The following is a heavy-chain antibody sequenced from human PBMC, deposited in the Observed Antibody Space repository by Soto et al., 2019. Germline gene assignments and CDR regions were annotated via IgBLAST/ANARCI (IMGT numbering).Heavy chain of an antibody. CDR3: ARVADCSGGRCYFSVDY. CDR2: IYYSGST. D-gene: IGHD2-15*01. V-gene: IGHV4-30-4*01. Sequence: PSETLSLTCTVSGGSISSGDYYWSWIRQPPGKGLEWIGYIYYSGSTYYNPSLKSRVTISVDTSKNQFSLKLSSVTAADTAVYYCARVADCSGGRCYFSVDYWGQGTLVTVPQ. CDR1: GGSISSGDYY. J-gene: IGHJ4*02.